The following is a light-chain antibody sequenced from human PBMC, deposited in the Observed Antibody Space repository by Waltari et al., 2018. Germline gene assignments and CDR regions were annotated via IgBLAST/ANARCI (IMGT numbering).Light chain of an antibody. Sequence: QSALTQPASVSGSPGQSITISCTGTSSDVGDYNYVSWYQQHPGKAPKLMIYDATKRPSGVSNRFAGSKSGNTASLTISGLQAEDEGDYYCCSYAGSSTFAFGGGTKLTVL. J-gene: IGLJ2*01. CDR1: SSDVGDYNY. CDR3: CSYAGSSTFA. V-gene: IGLV2-23*02. CDR2: DAT.